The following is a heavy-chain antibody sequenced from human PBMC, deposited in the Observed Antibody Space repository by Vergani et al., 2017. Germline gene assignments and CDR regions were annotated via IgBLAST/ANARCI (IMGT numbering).Heavy chain of an antibody. V-gene: IGHV4-59*01. CDR2: IYYSGST. CDR3: ARGGSYGGNP. CDR1: GGSISSYY. J-gene: IGHJ5*02. Sequence: QVQLQESGPGLVKPSETLSLTCTVSGGSISSYYWSWIRQPPGKGLEWIGYIYYSGSTNYNPSLKSRVTLSVDTSKNQFSLKLSSVTAADTAVYYCARGGSYGGNPWGQGTLVTVSS. D-gene: IGHD4-23*01.